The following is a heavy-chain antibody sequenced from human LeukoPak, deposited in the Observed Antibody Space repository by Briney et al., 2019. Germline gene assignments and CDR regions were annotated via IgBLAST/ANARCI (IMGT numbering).Heavy chain of an antibody. V-gene: IGHV3-7*01. CDR1: GFTFDTYW. J-gene: IGHJ4*02. CDR2: IKQDGSEK. CDR3: AREGRPLD. Sequence: GGSLRLSCAASGFTFDTYWMTWVRQAPGKGLEWVASIKQDGSEKYFVDSVRGRFTISRDNAKNSLYLQMNSLRAEDTAVYYCAREGRPLDWGQGTLVTVSS.